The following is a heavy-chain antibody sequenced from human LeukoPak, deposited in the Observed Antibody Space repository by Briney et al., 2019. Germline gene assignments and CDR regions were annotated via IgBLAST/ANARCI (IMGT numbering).Heavy chain of an antibody. CDR3: ARTTMVRGTYYMDV. J-gene: IGHJ6*03. Sequence: PSETLSLTCAVYGGPFYDYYWTWIRQPPGKGLEWIGEILHSGATNHNPSLKSRVTISIDTSKNQFSLKLSSVTAADTAVYYCARTTMVRGTYYMDVWGKGTTVTISS. D-gene: IGHD3-10*01. V-gene: IGHV4-34*12. CDR2: ILHSGAT. CDR1: GGPFYDYY.